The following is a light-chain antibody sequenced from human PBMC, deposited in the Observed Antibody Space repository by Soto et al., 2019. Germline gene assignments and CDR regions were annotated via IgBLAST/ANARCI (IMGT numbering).Light chain of an antibody. CDR2: DAS. CDR3: QQHNNWPPIT. Sequence: EIVLTQSPATLSLSPGERATLSCGASQSVGTSLAWYQQKPGQPPRLLISDASDRATGIPAKFSGGGSGTEFTLTISSLQSEDFAVYYCQQHNNWPPITFGQGTRLEIK. CDR1: QSVGTS. J-gene: IGKJ5*01. V-gene: IGKV3-11*01.